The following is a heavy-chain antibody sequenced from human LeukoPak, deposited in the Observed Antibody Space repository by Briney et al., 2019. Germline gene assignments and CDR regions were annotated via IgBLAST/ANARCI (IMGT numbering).Heavy chain of an antibody. CDR3: ARGNILTGYCFDF. CDR2: IHYTGAT. D-gene: IGHD3-9*01. J-gene: IGHJ4*02. CDR1: GGSITGYY. Sequence: SETLSLTCAVYGGSITGYYWSWIRQTPGRGLEWGGEIHYTGATSYNQSLKSRATISTDTSKNQFSLRLSSVTAADTAVYYCARGNILTGYCFDFWGQGALVTVSS. V-gene: IGHV4-34*01.